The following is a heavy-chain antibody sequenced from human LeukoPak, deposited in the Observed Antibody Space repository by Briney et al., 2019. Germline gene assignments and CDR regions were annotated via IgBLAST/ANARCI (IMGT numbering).Heavy chain of an antibody. CDR3: ARTIGYCSSTSCYENFDY. Sequence: PSETLSLTCTVSGGSISSYYWSWIRQPAGKGLEWIGRIYTSGSTNYNPSLKSRVTMSVDTSKNQFSLKLSSVTAADTAVYYCARTIGYCSSTSCYENFDYWGQGTLVTVSS. CDR1: GGSISSYY. CDR2: IYTSGST. J-gene: IGHJ4*02. V-gene: IGHV4-4*07. D-gene: IGHD2-2*01.